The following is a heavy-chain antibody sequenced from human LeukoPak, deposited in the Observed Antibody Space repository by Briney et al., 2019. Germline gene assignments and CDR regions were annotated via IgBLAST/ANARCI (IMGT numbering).Heavy chain of an antibody. CDR2: IYYSGST. V-gene: IGHV4-59*08. J-gene: IGHJ5*02. CDR3: ARHATWFDP. CDR1: GGSISSYY. Sequence: SETPSLTCTVPGGSISSYYWSWIRQPPGKGLEWIGYIYYSGSTNYNPSLKSRVTISVDTSKNQFSLKLSSVTAADTAVYYCARHATWFDPWGQGTLVTVSS.